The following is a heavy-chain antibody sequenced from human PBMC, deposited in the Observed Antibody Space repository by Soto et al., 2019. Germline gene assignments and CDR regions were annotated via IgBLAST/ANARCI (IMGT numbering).Heavy chain of an antibody. V-gene: IGHV3-23*01. D-gene: IGHD1-26*01. CDR2: ISISGGST. CDR1: GFTFSNYA. Sequence: PGGSLRLSCAASGFTFSNYAMNWVRQAPGKGLEWVSAISISGGSTYYADSVKGRFTISRDNSKNTLFLQMNSLRAEDTAVYYCAKVVGASLDYFGYWGQGALVTVSS. J-gene: IGHJ4*02. CDR3: AKVVGASLDYFGY.